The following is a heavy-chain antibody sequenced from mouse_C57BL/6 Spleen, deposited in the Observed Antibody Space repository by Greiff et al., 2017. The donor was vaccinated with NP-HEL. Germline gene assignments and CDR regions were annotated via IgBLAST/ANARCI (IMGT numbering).Heavy chain of an antibody. CDR1: GFTFSSYG. D-gene: IGHD1-2*01. CDR2: ISSGGSYT. CDR3: ARLITYYAMDY. J-gene: IGHJ4*01. V-gene: IGHV5-6*01. Sequence: VQLQQSGGDLVKPGGSLKLSCAASGFTFSSYGMSWVRQTPDKRLEWVATISSGGSYTYYPDSVKGRFTISRDNAKNTLYLQMSSLKSEDTAMYYCARLITYYAMDYWGQGTSVTVSS.